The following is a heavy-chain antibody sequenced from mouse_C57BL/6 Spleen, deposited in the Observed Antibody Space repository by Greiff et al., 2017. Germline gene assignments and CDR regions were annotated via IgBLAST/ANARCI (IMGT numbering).Heavy chain of an antibody. CDR2: IHPNSGST. J-gene: IGHJ2*01. V-gene: IGHV1-64*01. Sequence: QVQLQQPGAELVKPGASVQLSCKASGYTFTSYWMHWVKQRPGQGLEWIGRIHPNSGSTNYNEKFKSKATLTVDKSSSTADMQLSSLTSEDYAVYDCTREKKGNHFDYWGQGTTLTVSS. CDR3: TREKKGNHFDY. CDR1: GYTFTSYW.